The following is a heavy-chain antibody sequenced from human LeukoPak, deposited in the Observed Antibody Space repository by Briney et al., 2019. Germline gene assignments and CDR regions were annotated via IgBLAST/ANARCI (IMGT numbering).Heavy chain of an antibody. CDR1: GFTFSTYS. J-gene: IGHJ4*02. CDR2: ISSSSSYI. D-gene: IGHD3-9*01. V-gene: IGHV3-21*01. CDR3: ARGYYDTLTGPGY. Sequence: PGGSLRLSCAASGFTFSTYSMNWVRQAPGKGLEWVSSISSSSSYIYYADSVKGRVTISRDNAKNSLYLQMNSLRAEDTAVYYCARGYYDTLTGPGYWGQGTLVTVSS.